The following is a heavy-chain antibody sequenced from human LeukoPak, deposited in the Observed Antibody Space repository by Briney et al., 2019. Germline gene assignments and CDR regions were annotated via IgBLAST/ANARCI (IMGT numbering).Heavy chain of an antibody. V-gene: IGHV3-23*01. CDR3: AKVGYNFWSGCSVH. D-gene: IGHD3-3*01. CDR2: ISGSGGST. CDR1: GVTACSLY. Sequence: GGSLRLSCAPSGVTACSLYISWVRQAPGKGLEWVSAISGSGGSTYYADSVKGRFTISRDNSKNTLYLQMNSPRAEDTAVYYCAKVGYNFWSGCSVHWGQGTLVTVSS. J-gene: IGHJ4*02.